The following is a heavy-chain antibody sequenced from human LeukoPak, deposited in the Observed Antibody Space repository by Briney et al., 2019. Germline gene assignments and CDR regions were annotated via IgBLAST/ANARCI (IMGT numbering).Heavy chain of an antibody. CDR3: ARLYMGSGTNWFDP. CDR2: IYYSGST. V-gene: IGHV4-59*08. D-gene: IGHD3-10*01. CDR1: GGSISSYY. J-gene: IGHJ5*02. Sequence: SETLSLTCTVSGGSISSYYWSWIRQPPGKGLEWIGYIYYSGSTNYNPSLKSRVTISVDTSKNQCSLKLSSVTAADTAVYYCARLYMGSGTNWFDPWGQGTLVTVSS.